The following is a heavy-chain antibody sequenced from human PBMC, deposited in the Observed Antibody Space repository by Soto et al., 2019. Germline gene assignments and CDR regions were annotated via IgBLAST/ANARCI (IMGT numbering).Heavy chain of an antibody. D-gene: IGHD3-3*01. CDR3: ARAPNEIFGVVIPYFDE. J-gene: IGHJ4*02. V-gene: IGHV4-61*01. CDR1: GGSVSSGSYY. Sequence: SEPLSLTCTVSGGSVSSGSYYWSWIRQPPGKGLEWIGYIYYSGSTNYNPSLKSRVTISVDTSKNQFSLKLSSVTAADTAVYYCARAPNEIFGVVIPYFDEWGKGTLVTVSS. CDR2: IYYSGST.